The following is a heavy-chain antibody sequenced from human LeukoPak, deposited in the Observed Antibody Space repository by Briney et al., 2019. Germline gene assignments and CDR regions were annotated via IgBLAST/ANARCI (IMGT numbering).Heavy chain of an antibody. Sequence: GGSLRLSCAASGFTFSRSAMHWVRQAPGKGLEWVAVISYDARNNYYADSVKGRFTISRDNSKSTLYLQMNSLRPEDTAVYYCAREIVATIGFDYWGQGTLVTISS. J-gene: IGHJ4*02. D-gene: IGHD5-12*01. CDR1: GFTFSRSA. CDR2: ISYDARNN. CDR3: AREIVATIGFDY. V-gene: IGHV3-30*04.